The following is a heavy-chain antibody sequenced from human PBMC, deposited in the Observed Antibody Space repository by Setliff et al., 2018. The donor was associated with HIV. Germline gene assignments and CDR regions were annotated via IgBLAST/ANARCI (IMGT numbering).Heavy chain of an antibody. J-gene: IGHJ5*02. D-gene: IGHD3-10*01. Sequence: ASVKVSCKVSGYTLTELSMHWVRQAPGKGLEWMGGSDPEDGNKMYAQKLQGRVTMTEDTSTDTAYMGLSSLRSEDTAVYYCATGKLSGSGSPIYNWFDPWGQGTLVTVSS. V-gene: IGHV1-24*01. CDR1: GYTLTELS. CDR3: ATGKLSGSGSPIYNWFDP. CDR2: SDPEDGNK.